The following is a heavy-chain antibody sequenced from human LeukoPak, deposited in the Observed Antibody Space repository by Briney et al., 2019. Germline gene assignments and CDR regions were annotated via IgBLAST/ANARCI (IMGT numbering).Heavy chain of an antibody. D-gene: IGHD6-19*01. Sequence: PGGSLRLSCAASGFTFSIYAMNWVRQAPGKGLEWVSAIIGNGASTYYTDSVKGRFTISRDNSKNTLYLQMNSLRAEDTGVYYCAKRTCSGTTCYPLDSRGRGTLVTVSS. J-gene: IGHJ4*02. CDR2: IIGNGAST. V-gene: IGHV3-23*01. CDR1: GFTFSIYA. CDR3: AKRTCSGTTCYPLDS.